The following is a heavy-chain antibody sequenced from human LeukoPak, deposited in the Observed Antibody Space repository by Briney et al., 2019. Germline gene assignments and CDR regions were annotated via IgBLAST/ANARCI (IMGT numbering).Heavy chain of an antibody. CDR2: ISPYTGNT. V-gene: IGHV1-18*01. CDR1: GYSFTGYG. CDR3: TREAEDLPGATTFLY. Sequence: GASVKVSCKASGYSFTGYGVSWVRQAPGQGLEWMGWISPYTGNTDYVHDLRGRVTVTADTSTNTVYMELRSLRSDDTAVYYCTREAEDLPGATTFLYWGQGTLVTVSS. J-gene: IGHJ4*02. D-gene: IGHD2-2*01.